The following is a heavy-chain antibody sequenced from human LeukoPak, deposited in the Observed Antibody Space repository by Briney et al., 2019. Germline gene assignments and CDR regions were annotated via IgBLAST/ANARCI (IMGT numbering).Heavy chain of an antibody. Sequence: ASVKVSCKASGYTFTGYYMHWVRQAPGQGLEWMGWINPNSGGTNYAQKFQGRVTMTRDTYISTAYMELSRLRSDDTAVYYCAREGLLSGSYNFDYWGQGTLVTVSS. D-gene: IGHD1-26*01. V-gene: IGHV1-2*02. CDR1: GYTFTGYY. J-gene: IGHJ4*02. CDR3: AREGLLSGSYNFDY. CDR2: INPNSGGT.